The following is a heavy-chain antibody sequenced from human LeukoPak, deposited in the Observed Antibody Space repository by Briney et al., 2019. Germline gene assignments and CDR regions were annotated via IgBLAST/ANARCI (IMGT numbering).Heavy chain of an antibody. D-gene: IGHD3-3*01. CDR3: ARGRTRTGLLTLKWTRARPFDY. CDR2: INHSGST. V-gene: IGHV4-34*01. Sequence: SETLSLSCAVYGGSFSGYYWSWIRQPPGKGLEWIGEINHSGSTNYNPSLQSRVTISVDTSKNQFSLKLSSVTAADTAVYYCARGRTRTGLLTLKWTRARPFDYYGEGTLVTVSP. J-gene: IGHJ4*02. CDR1: GGSFSGYY.